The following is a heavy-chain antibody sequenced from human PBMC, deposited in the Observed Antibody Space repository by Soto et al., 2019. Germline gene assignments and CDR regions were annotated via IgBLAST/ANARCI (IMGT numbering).Heavy chain of an antibody. CDR3: ARAGSSSWLKTPPYFDY. V-gene: IGHV3-23*01. CDR2: IIDSGGST. D-gene: IGHD6-13*01. J-gene: IGHJ4*02. CDR1: GFTFSSCA. Sequence: GGSLRLSCAASGFTFSSCAMGWVRQAPGKGLEWVSDIIDSGGSTYYADSVKGRFTISRDNSKSTLYLQMNSLRAEDTAVYYCARAGSSSWLKTPPYFDYWGQGTLVTVSS.